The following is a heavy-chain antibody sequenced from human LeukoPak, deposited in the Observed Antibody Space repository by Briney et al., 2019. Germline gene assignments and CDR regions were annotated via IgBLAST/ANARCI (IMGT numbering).Heavy chain of an antibody. V-gene: IGHV3-15*01. CDR2: IKSKTDGGTT. CDR1: GFTVSSNY. J-gene: IGHJ4*02. D-gene: IGHD3-10*01. CDR3: TTAPSYADY. Sequence: PGGSLRLSCAASGFTVSSNYMSWVRQAPGKGLEWVGRIKSKTDGGTTDYAAPVKGRFTISRDDSKNTLYLQMNSLKTDDTAVYYCTTAPSYADYWGQGTLVTVSS.